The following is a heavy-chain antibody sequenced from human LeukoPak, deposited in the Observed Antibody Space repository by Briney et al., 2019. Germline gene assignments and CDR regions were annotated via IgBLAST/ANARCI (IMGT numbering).Heavy chain of an antibody. D-gene: IGHD3-10*01. V-gene: IGHV3-30*02. CDR2: IRYDGSNK. Sequence: GGSLRLSCAASGFTFSSYGMHWVRQAPGKGLEWVAFIRYDGSNKYYADSVEGRFTISRDNSKNTLYLQMNSLRAEDTAVYNCAKGDFYGSGRDYYYYMDVWGKGTTVTISS. CDR3: AKGDFYGSGRDYYYYMDV. J-gene: IGHJ6*03. CDR1: GFTFSSYG.